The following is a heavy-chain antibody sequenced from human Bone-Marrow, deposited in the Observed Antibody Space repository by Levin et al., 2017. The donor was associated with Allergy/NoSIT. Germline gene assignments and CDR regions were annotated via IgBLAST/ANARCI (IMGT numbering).Heavy chain of an antibody. Sequence: GASVKVSCKASGGTFSSYAISWVRQAPGQGLEWMGGIIPIFGTANYAQKFQGRVTITADKSTSTAYMELSSLRSEDTAVYYCAIQGGRVRFLEWLLWGWYYYYMDVWGKGTTVTVSS. CDR2: IIPIFGTA. CDR3: AIQGGRVRFLEWLLWGWYYYYMDV. CDR1: GGTFSSYA. J-gene: IGHJ6*03. D-gene: IGHD3-3*01. V-gene: IGHV1-69*06.